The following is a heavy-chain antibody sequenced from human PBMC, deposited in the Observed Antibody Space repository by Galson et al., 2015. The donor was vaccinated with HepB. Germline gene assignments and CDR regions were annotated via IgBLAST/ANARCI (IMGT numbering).Heavy chain of an antibody. CDR3: ARNEEVAPWDDYGDYYFDY. J-gene: IGHJ4*02. CDR2: IKQDGSEK. Sequence: SLRLSCAASGFTFSSYWMSWVRQAPGKGLEWVANIKQDGSEKYYVDSVKGRFTISRDNAKNSLYLQMNSLRAEDTAVYYCARNEEVAPWDDYGDYYFDYWGQGTLVTVSS. CDR1: GFTFSSYW. V-gene: IGHV3-7*01. D-gene: IGHD4-17*01.